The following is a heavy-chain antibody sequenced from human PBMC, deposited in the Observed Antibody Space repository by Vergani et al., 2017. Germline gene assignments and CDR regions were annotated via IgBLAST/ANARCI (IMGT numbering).Heavy chain of an antibody. CDR1: GYTLTELS. CDR3: AKLGADNTIFGVAPRYYFDY. D-gene: IGHD3-3*01. Sequence: QVQLVQSGAEVKKPGASVKVSCKVSGYTLTELSMHWVRQAPGKGLEWMGGFDPEDGETIYAQKFQGRVTMTEDTSTDTAYMELGSLRSEDTAVYYCAKLGADNTIFGVAPRYYFDYWGQGTLVTVSS. V-gene: IGHV1-24*01. J-gene: IGHJ4*02. CDR2: FDPEDGET.